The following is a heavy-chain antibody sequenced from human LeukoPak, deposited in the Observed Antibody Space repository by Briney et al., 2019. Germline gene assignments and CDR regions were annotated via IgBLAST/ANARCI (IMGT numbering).Heavy chain of an antibody. CDR2: IASDGSST. D-gene: IGHD4-23*01. CDR1: GFTFSNTW. V-gene: IGHV3-74*01. Sequence: GGSLRLSCLASGFTFSNTWMNWVRQAPGKGLVWVSRIASDGSSTTYADSVKGRFSISRDNAKNTLYLQMNSLRVEDTAVYYCARGRPHGNDYWGQGTLVTVSS. CDR3: ARGRPHGNDY. J-gene: IGHJ4*02.